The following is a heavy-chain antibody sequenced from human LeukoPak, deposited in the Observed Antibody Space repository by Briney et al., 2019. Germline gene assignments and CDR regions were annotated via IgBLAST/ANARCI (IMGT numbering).Heavy chain of an antibody. J-gene: IGHJ3*02. D-gene: IGHD3-22*01. V-gene: IGHV4-59*01. CDR2: IYYSGST. CDR1: SGSISSYY. CDR3: ARGKTYYDISKDAFDI. Sequence: SETLSLTCTVSSGSISSYYWSWIRQPPGKGLEWIGYIYYSGSTNYNPSLKSRVTISVDTSKNQFSLKLSSVTAADTAVYYCARGKTYYDISKDAFDIWGQGTMVTISS.